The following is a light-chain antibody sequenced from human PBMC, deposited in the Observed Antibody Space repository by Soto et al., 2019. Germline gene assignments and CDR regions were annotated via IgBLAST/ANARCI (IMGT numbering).Light chain of an antibody. CDR1: QSVSSY. J-gene: IGKJ2*01. Sequence: EIVLTQSPATLSLSPGVRATLSCRASQSVSSYLAWYQQKPGQAPRLLIYDASTRATGIPARFSGSGSGTDFTLTISSLEPEDFAVYYCQQRSNWPPYTFGQGTKLEIK. V-gene: IGKV3-11*01. CDR2: DAS. CDR3: QQRSNWPPYT.